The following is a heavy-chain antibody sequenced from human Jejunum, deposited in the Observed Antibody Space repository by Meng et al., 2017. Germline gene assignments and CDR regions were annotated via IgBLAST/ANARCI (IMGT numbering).Heavy chain of an antibody. CDR3: AKPYGSGDFDS. V-gene: IGHV3-23*04. D-gene: IGHD3-10*01. Sequence: VLRVGAGGGVVLPAGSLGLSWAASGFTFTDSGMSWVRQAPGKGLEWVSTISLSGDSTKYADSVKGRFTISRDNSKNTLYLQMNSLRAEDTAVYFCAKPYGSGDFDSWGQGTLVTVSS. CDR2: ISLSGDST. J-gene: IGHJ4*02. CDR1: GFTFTDSG.